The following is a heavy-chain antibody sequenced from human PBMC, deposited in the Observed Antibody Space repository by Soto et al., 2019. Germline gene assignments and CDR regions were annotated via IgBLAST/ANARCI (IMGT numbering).Heavy chain of an antibody. J-gene: IGHJ6*02. CDR1: GGTFSSYA. CDR2: IIPIFGTA. Sequence: SVKVSCKASGGTFSSYAISWVRQAPGQGLEWMGGIIPIFGTANYAQKFQGRVTITADKSTSTAYMELSSLRSEDTAVYYCARESRAALPVHFYYYGMDVWGQWTSVTVSS. CDR3: ARESRAALPVHFYYYGMDV. V-gene: IGHV1-69*06. D-gene: IGHD6-6*01.